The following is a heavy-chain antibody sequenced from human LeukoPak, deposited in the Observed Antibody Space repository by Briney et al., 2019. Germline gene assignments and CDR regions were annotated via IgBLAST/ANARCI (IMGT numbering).Heavy chain of an antibody. CDR2: IKDGGFT. CDR3: AREQMSDAFDI. D-gene: IGHD1-26*01. V-gene: IGHV4-34*01. CDR1: GGSFSGYY. Sequence: SETLSLTCAVYGGSFSGYYWSWIRQPPGKGLEWIGEIKDGGFTNYNPSLKSRVTMSADTSKNQFSLKVTSVTAADTAVYYCAREQMSDAFDIWGQGTMVTVSS. J-gene: IGHJ3*02.